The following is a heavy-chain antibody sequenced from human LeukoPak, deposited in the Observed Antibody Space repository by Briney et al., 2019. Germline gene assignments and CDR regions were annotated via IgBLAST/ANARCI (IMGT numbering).Heavy chain of an antibody. D-gene: IGHD2-2*01. Sequence: GGSLRLSCAASGFTFSSYGMHWVRQAPGKGLEWVAVIWYDGSNKYYADSVKGRFTISRDSSKNTLDLQMNSLRAEDTAVYYCAKDGDSRYCSSTSCPTDFDYWGQGTLVTVSS. V-gene: IGHV3-33*06. J-gene: IGHJ4*02. CDR3: AKDGDSRYCSSTSCPTDFDY. CDR2: IWYDGSNK. CDR1: GFTFSSYG.